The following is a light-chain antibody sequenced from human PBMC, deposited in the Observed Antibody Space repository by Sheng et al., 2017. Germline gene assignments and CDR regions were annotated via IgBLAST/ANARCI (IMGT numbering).Light chain of an antibody. CDR2: DAS. J-gene: IGKJ2*01. CDR1: QSVSSS. CDR3: QQRSSWPPYT. V-gene: IGKV3-11*01. Sequence: EIVLTQSPATLSLSPGERGTLSCRASQSVSSSLAWYQQKPGQAPRLLIYDASNRATGIPARFSGSGSGTDFTLTISSLEPEDFAVYYCQQRSSWPPYTFGQGTKLEI.